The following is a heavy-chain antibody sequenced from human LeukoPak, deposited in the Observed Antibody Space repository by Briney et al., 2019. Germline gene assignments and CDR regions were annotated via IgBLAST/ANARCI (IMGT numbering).Heavy chain of an antibody. CDR2: MNPESGVT. V-gene: IGHV1-2*02. Sequence: ASVKVSCKASGYTFTGYYIHWVRQAPGQGLEWMGWMNPESGVTNYAQKFQGRVTMTRDTSISTAYMEVSRLTSDDTAVYYCARVLDGLELQDYWGQGTLVTVSS. D-gene: IGHD1-7*01. CDR3: ARVLDGLELQDY. J-gene: IGHJ4*02. CDR1: GYTFTGYY.